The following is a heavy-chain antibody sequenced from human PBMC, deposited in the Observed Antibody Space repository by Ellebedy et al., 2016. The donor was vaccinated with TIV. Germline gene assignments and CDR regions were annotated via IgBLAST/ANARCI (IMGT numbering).Heavy chain of an antibody. CDR2: IYPGDSDT. V-gene: IGHV5-51*01. Sequence: GESLKISCKGSGYSFTSYWIGWVRQMPGKGLEWMGIIYPGDSDTRYIPSFQGQVTISADKSISTAYLQWSGLKASDTAMYYGARRYSSGWYNYWGQGTLVTVSS. J-gene: IGHJ4*02. CDR1: GYSFTSYW. CDR3: ARRYSSGWYNY. D-gene: IGHD6-19*01.